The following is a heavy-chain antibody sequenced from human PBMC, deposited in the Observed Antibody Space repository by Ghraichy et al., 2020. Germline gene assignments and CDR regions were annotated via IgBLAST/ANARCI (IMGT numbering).Heavy chain of an antibody. J-gene: IGHJ4*01. CDR1: GYTFTDYY. D-gene: IGHD3-10*01. CDR2: ISPKNGGT. CDR3: AKGGGEGGTLRGAY. V-gene: IGHV1-2*02. Sequence: ASVKVSCKASGYTFTDYYIHWVRQAPGQGLEWLGWISPKNGGTTYAQRFQGIITLTRDTSISTVHMELIRLTSYETAIYYCAKGGGEGGTLRGAYWGPGTLVTVS.